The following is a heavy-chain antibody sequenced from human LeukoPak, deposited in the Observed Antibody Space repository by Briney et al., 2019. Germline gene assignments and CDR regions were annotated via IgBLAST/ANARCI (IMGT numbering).Heavy chain of an antibody. D-gene: IGHD1-26*01. Sequence: AGGSLRLSCAASGFTFSSYAMSWVRQAPGKGLEWVSAISGSGGSTYYADSVKGRFTISRDNSKNTLYLQMNSLRAEDTAVYYCAKVREPAWGYYFDYWGQGTLVTVSS. V-gene: IGHV3-23*01. CDR1: GFTFSSYA. J-gene: IGHJ4*02. CDR2: ISGSGGST. CDR3: AKVREPAWGYYFDY.